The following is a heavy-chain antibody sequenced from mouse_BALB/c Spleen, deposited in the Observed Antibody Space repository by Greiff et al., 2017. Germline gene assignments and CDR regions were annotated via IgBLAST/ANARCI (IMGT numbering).Heavy chain of an antibody. CDR3: VRDDGLDY. J-gene: IGHJ4*01. CDR2: IWTGGGT. V-gene: IGHV2-9-2*01. CDR1: GFSLTSYD. D-gene: IGHD2-3*01. Sequence: QVQLKESGPGLVAPSQSLSITCTVSGFSLTSYDISWIRQPPGKGLEWLGVIWTGGGTNYNSAFMSRLSISQDNSKSQVFLKMNSLQTDDTAIYYCVRDDGLDYWGQGTSVTVSS.